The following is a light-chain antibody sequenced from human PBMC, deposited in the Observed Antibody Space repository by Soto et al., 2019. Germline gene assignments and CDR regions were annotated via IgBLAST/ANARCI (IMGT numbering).Light chain of an antibody. CDR2: GVS. CDR1: QSVSSN. CDR3: QQYNNWRT. V-gene: IGKV3-15*01. J-gene: IGKJ2*01. Sequence: IVMTPSPATLSVSPGERATLSCRASQSVSSNLAWFQQKPGQAPRLLIYGVSTRATGIPARFSGSGSGTEFTLTISSLQSEDFAVYYCQQYNNWRTFGQGTKVDIK.